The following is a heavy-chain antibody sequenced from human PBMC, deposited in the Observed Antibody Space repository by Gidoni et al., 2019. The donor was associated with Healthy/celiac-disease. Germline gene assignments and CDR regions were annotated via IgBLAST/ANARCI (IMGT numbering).Heavy chain of an antibody. V-gene: IGHV3-30*18. D-gene: IGHD3-10*01. CDR3: AKDRDPYYYGSGSLDY. J-gene: IGHJ4*02. CDR1: GFTFISYG. Sequence: QVQLVESGGGVVQPGRSLRLSCTASGFTFISYGLHWVRQAPGQGLEWVAVISYDGSNKYYADSVKGRFTISRDNSKNTLYHQMNSLRAEDTAVYYCAKDRDPYYYGSGSLDYWGQGTLVTVSS. CDR2: ISYDGSNK.